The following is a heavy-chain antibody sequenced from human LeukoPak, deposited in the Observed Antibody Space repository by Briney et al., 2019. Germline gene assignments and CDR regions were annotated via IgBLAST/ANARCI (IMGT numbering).Heavy chain of an antibody. D-gene: IGHD1-26*01. CDR2: IKSKTDGGTT. V-gene: IGHV3-15*01. J-gene: IGHJ4*02. CDR3: ARGYSGSYYHLGEYYFDY. CDR1: GFTFSNAW. Sequence: GGSLRLSCAASGFTFSNAWMNWVRQAPGKGLEWVGRIKSKTDGGTTDYAAPVKGRFTISRDDSKNTLYLQMNSLKTEDTAVYYCARGYSGSYYHLGEYYFDYWGQGTLVTVSS.